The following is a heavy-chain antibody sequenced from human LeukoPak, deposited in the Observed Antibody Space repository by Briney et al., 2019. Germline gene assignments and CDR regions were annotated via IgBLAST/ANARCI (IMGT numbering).Heavy chain of an antibody. V-gene: IGHV3-64*01. D-gene: IGHD2-15*01. J-gene: IGHJ4*02. CDR2: ISSDGGSP. Sequence: GGSLRLSCAASGFTFSSYAMHWVRQAPGKGLKYVSGISSDGGSPFHVNSVKGRFTISRDNSKDTLYLQMGSLRAEDMAVYYCAREYCSGGRCQYYFDYWGQGTLVTASS. CDR3: AREYCSGGRCQYYFDY. CDR1: GFTFSSYA.